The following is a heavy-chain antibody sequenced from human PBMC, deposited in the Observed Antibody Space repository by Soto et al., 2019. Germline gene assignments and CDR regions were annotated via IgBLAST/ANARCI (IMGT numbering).Heavy chain of an antibody. CDR1: GYTFADHG. CDR2: ISAYNENT. V-gene: IGHV1-18*04. J-gene: IGHJ4*02. Sequence: QIQLVQSGDEVKKPGASVKVSCKTSGYTFADHGISWVRQAPGQGLEWVGWISAYNENTEYAQKFQGRVTMTTDKSTSTAYMELRGLTSDDTAVYYRAKDRPRLTQNLVDVYWGQGTLVTVSS. D-gene: IGHD3-16*02. CDR3: AKDRPRLTQNLVDVY.